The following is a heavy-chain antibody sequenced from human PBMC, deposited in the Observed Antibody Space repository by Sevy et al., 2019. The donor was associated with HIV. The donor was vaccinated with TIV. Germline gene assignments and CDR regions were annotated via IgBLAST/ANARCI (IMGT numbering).Heavy chain of an antibody. CDR3: ARGGYYYASGTYSYSYYYMGV. J-gene: IGHJ6*03. V-gene: IGHV1-46*01. D-gene: IGHD3-10*01. CDR1: GYSISDYY. CDR2: INPRGDTT. Sequence: ASVKVSCKASGYSISDYYMHWVRQAPGQGLEWMGIINPRGDTTKYAQKFQGRVTMTRDTSTSTGYMDLSSLRSEDTAVDYCARGGYYYASGTYSYSYYYMGVWGKGTTVTVSS.